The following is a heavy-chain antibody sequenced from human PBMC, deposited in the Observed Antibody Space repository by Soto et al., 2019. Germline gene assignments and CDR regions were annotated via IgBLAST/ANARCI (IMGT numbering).Heavy chain of an antibody. CDR2: ISYDGSNK. Sequence: QVQLVESGGGVVQPGRSLRLSCAASGFTFSSFGMHWVRQAPGKGLDWVAVISYDGSNKYYADSVKGRFTISRDNSKNTLYLQMNSLRAEDTAVFYCAKPTVPFGRIAVAGPFDYWGQGTLVTVSS. CDR1: GFTFSSFG. J-gene: IGHJ4*02. CDR3: AKPTVPFGRIAVAGPFDY. V-gene: IGHV3-30*18. D-gene: IGHD6-19*01.